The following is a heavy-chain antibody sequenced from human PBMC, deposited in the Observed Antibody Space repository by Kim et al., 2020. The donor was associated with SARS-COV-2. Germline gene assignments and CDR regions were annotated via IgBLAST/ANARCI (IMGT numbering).Heavy chain of an antibody. Sequence: GGSLRLSCAASGFTFSSYGMHWVRQAPGKGLEWVAVIWYDGSNKYYADSVKGRFTISRDNSKNTLYLQMNSLRAEDTAVYYCAREGKMGAPGQPAPQNDAFDIWGQGTMVTVSS. CDR1: GFTFSSYG. D-gene: IGHD1-26*01. CDR2: IWYDGSNK. J-gene: IGHJ3*02. CDR3: AREGKMGAPGQPAPQNDAFDI. V-gene: IGHV3-33*01.